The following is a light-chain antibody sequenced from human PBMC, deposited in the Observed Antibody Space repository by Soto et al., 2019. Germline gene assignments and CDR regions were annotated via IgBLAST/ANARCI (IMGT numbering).Light chain of an antibody. Sequence: QSALTQPASVSGSPGQSITISCTGTSSDVGGYNYVSWYQQHPGRAPKLMIYEVCNRPSGVSDRFSGSKSGNTASLTVSGLQAEDEADYYCSSYTSSSTVVFGGGTKLTVL. CDR1: SSDVGGYNY. CDR3: SSYTSSSTVV. V-gene: IGLV2-14*01. CDR2: EVC. J-gene: IGLJ2*01.